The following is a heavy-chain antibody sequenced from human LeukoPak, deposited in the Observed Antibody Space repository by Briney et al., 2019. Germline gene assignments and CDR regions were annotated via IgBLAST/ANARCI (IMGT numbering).Heavy chain of an antibody. V-gene: IGHV3-48*04. CDR2: ITYSSSTI. CDR1: GFTFSTSP. CDR3: ARRGATDAFDI. J-gene: IGHJ3*02. Sequence: GGSLRLSCAASGFTFSTSPMNWVRQAPGKGLEWVSYITYSSSTIFYADSVKGRFTISRDNAKNSLYLQMNSLRAEDTAVYYCARRGATDAFDIWGQGTMVTVSS. D-gene: IGHD1-26*01.